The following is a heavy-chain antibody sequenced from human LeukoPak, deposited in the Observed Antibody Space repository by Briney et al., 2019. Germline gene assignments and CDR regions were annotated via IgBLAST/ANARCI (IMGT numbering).Heavy chain of an antibody. J-gene: IGHJ6*02. CDR3: AREWGYTAISPGDYGMDV. V-gene: IGHV3-7*03. D-gene: IGHD5-18*01. CDR1: GFTFSSYW. CDR2: INHNGNVN. Sequence: GGSLRLSCAASGFTFSSYWMNWARQAPGKGLEWVASINHNGNVNYYVDSVKGRFTISRDNAKNSLYLQMSNLRAEDTAVYFCAREWGYTAISPGDYGMDVWGQGTTVTVSS.